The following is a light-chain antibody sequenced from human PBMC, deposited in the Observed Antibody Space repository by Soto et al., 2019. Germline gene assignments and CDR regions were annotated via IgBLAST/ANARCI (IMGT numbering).Light chain of an antibody. CDR2: GNS. J-gene: IGLJ1*01. V-gene: IGLV1-40*01. Sequence: QSVLTQPPSVSGAPGQRVTISCTGSSSNIGAGYDVHWYQQLPGTAPKLLIYGNSNRPSGVPDRVSGSKSGTSASLAITGLQAEDEADYYCQSYDSSLSASGYVFGTGTKLTVL. CDR3: QSYDSSLSASGYV. CDR1: SSNIGAGYD.